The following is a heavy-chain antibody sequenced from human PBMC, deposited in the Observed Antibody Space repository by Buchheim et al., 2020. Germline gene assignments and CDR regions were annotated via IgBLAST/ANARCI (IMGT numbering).Heavy chain of an antibody. CDR3: AGENRPSGACDY. Sequence: EVQLVESGGGLVQPGGSLRLSCAASGFNFRSYAMNWVRQAPGKGLEWLSSISSSSSSIYYADSVKGRFTIFRDNAKNSLFLQTNSLRADDTAVYYCAGENRPSGACDYWGRGTL. J-gene: IGHJ4*02. D-gene: IGHD3-10*01. V-gene: IGHV3-48*01. CDR1: GFNFRSYA. CDR2: ISSSSSSI.